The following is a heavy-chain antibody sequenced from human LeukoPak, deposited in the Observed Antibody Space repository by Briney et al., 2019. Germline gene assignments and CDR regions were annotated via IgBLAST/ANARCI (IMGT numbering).Heavy chain of an antibody. CDR2: ISGGGSTI. D-gene: IGHD1-26*01. V-gene: IGHV3-11*04. CDR1: GFTFSDFY. Sequence: GGSLRLSCAASGFTFSDFYMTWIRQAPGKGLEWVSYISGGGSTIYYADSVKGRFTISRDNARNSLYLHMNSLRAEDTTVYYCARDPSRSSNPSPTHAWGKGTTVTVSS. CDR3: ARDPSRSSNPSPTHA. J-gene: IGHJ6*04.